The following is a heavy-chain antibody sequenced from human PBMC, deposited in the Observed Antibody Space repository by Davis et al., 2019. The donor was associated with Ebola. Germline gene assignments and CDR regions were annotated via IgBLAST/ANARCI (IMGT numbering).Heavy chain of an antibody. Sequence: MPSETLSLTCTVSGGSVSSGSYYWSWIRQPPGKGLEWIGYIYYSGSTNYNPSLKSRVTISVDTSKNQFSLKLSSVTAADTAVYYCARWGRYCSSTSCSVYYYYGMDVWGKGTTVTVSS. CDR1: GGSVSSGSYY. V-gene: IGHV4-61*01. J-gene: IGHJ6*04. D-gene: IGHD2-2*01. CDR3: ARWGRYCSSTSCSVYYYYGMDV. CDR2: IYYSGST.